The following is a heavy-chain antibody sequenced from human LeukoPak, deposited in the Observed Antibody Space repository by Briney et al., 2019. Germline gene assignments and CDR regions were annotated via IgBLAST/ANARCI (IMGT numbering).Heavy chain of an antibody. CDR3: ARGKDWFDP. D-gene: IGHD2-15*01. V-gene: IGHV3-48*03. CDR2: ISSSGSTI. CDR1: GFTFNSYV. J-gene: IGHJ5*02. Sequence: PGGSLRLSCEVSGFTFNSYVMSWVRQAPGKGLEWVSYISSSGSTIYYADSVRGRFTISRDNAKNSLYLQMNSLRAEDTAVYYCARGKDWFDPWGQGTLVTVSS.